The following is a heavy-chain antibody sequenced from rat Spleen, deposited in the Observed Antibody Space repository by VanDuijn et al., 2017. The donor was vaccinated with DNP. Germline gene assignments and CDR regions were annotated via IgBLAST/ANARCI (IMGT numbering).Heavy chain of an antibody. CDR1: GYSITSSY. CDR3: ARGNDGYYPNWYFDF. Sequence: EVQLQESGPGLVKPSQSLSLICSVTGYSITSSYRWNWIRKFPGDKMEWIGHISYSGSTGYNPSLKSRISISRDTSKNQFFLHLNSVTTEDTATYYCARGNDGYYPNWYFDFWGPGTMVTVSS. V-gene: IGHV3-1*01. J-gene: IGHJ1*01. D-gene: IGHD1-12*03. CDR2: ISYSGST.